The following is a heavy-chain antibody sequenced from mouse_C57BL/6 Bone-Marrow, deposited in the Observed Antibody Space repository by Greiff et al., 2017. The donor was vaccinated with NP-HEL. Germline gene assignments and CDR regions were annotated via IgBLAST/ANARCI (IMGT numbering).Heavy chain of an antibody. CDR2: ISSGGDYI. CDR3: TRVGVPFDY. Sequence: EVQGVESGEGLVKPGGSLKLSCAASGFTFSSYALSWVRQTPEKRLEWVAYISSGGDYIYYADTVKGRFTISRDNARNTLYLQMSSLKSEDTAMYYCTRVGVPFDYWGQGTTLTVSS. V-gene: IGHV5-9-1*02. CDR1: GFTFSSYA. J-gene: IGHJ2*01.